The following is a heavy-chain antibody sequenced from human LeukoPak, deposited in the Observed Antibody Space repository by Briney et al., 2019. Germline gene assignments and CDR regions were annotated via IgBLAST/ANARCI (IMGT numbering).Heavy chain of an antibody. CDR1: GFTFDDYT. Sequence: AGGSLRLSCAASGFTFDDYTMHWVRQAPGKGLEWVSLISWDGGSTYYADSVKGRFTISRDNAKNSLYLQMNSLRAEDTAVYYCASLKGYGDYFDYWGQGTLVTVSS. CDR2: ISWDGGST. J-gene: IGHJ4*02. D-gene: IGHD3-9*01. V-gene: IGHV3-43*01. CDR3: ASLKGYGDYFDY.